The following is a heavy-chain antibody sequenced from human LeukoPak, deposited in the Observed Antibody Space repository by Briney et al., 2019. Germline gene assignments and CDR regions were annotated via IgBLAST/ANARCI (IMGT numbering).Heavy chain of an antibody. CDR1: GDSINSYY. D-gene: IGHD3-10*01. CDR2: IYYSGST. Sequence: SETLSLTCTVSGDSINSYYWSWIRQPPGKGLECIGYIYYSGSTNYNPSLKSRVTISVDTSKNQFSLKLSSVTAADTAVYCCARAGYGSFFFDYWGQGTLVTVSS. CDR3: ARAGYGSFFFDY. V-gene: IGHV4-59*01. J-gene: IGHJ4*02.